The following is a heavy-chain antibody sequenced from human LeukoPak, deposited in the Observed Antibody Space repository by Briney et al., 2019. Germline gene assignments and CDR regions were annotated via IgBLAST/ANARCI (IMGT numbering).Heavy chain of an antibody. CDR2: INHSGSA. CDR3: ARPSGGTPFKRFDY. V-gene: IGHV4-34*01. D-gene: IGHD1-1*01. CDR1: GGSFSGYS. J-gene: IGHJ4*02. Sequence: SETLSLTCAVYGGSFSGYSWNWIRQSPGKGLEWIGEINHSGSANYNSSLKSRVTISVDTSKNQLSLKLSSVTAADTAIYYCARPSGGTPFKRFDYWGQGTLVAVSS.